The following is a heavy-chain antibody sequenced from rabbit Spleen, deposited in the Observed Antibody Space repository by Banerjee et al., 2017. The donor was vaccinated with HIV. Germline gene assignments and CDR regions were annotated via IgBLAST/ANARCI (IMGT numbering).Heavy chain of an antibody. J-gene: IGHJ4*01. D-gene: IGHD1-1*01. V-gene: IGHV1S45*01. Sequence: QQQLEESGGGLVKPGGTLTLTCKSSGIDFSTYYYIYWVRQAPGKGLEWIACISGGSGAIWYASWVDGRFTISKTSSTTVTLQVTSLTAADTATYFCARDYNYPYYFNLWGQGTLVTVS. CDR1: GIDFSTYYY. CDR3: ARDYNYPYYFNL. CDR2: ISGGSGAI.